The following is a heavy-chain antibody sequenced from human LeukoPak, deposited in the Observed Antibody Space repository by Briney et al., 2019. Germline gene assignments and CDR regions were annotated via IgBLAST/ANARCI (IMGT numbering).Heavy chain of an antibody. CDR1: GYTFTSYD. Sequence: GASVKVSCKASGYTFTSYDINWVRQATGQGLEWMGWMNPNSGNTGYAQKFQGRVTITRNTSISTAYMELSSLRSEDTAVYYCARGLPVRLNDFWSGYLSWGQGTLVTVSS. V-gene: IGHV1-8*01. CDR3: ARGLPVRLNDFWSGYLS. D-gene: IGHD3-3*01. CDR2: MNPNSGNT. J-gene: IGHJ5*02.